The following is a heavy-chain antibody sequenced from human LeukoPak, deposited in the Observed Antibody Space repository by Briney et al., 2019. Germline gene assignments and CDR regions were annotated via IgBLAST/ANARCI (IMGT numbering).Heavy chain of an antibody. Sequence: ASVKVSCKASGYTFTGYYMHWVRQAPGQGLEWMGWINPNSGGTNYAQKFQGWVTMTRDTSISTAYMELSRLRSDDTAVYYCARATGCGGDCYEFGWFDPWGQGTLVTVSS. CDR2: INPNSGGT. CDR1: GYTFTGYY. J-gene: IGHJ5*02. CDR3: ARATGCGGDCYEFGWFDP. D-gene: IGHD2-21*02. V-gene: IGHV1-2*04.